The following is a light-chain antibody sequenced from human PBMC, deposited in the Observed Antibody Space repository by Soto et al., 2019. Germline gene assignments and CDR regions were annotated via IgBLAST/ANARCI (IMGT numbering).Light chain of an antibody. CDR1: SNDIGGYNY. Sequence: QSALTQPRSVSGSPGQAVTISCTGTSNDIGGYNYVSWYQQHPDKAPKLMIFDVSQRPSGVPDRFSGSKSGNTASLTISGLQAEDEADYYCCSYAGSYPFVVFGGGTQLTVL. V-gene: IGLV2-11*01. CDR3: CSYAGSYPFVV. J-gene: IGLJ2*01. CDR2: DVS.